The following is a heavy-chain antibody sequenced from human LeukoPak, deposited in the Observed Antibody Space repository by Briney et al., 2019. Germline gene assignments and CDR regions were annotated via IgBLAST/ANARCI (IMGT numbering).Heavy chain of an antibody. D-gene: IGHD5-12*01. CDR1: GFTFSDYA. CDR3: ARVFYSGYSRWFDP. Sequence: GGSLRLSCAASGFTFSDYAMHWVRQAPGKGLEYVSVISSNGGSTYYADSVKGRFTISRDNSKNTLYLQMNSLRAEDTAVYYCARVFYSGYSRWFDPWGQGTLVTVSS. CDR2: ISSNGGST. J-gene: IGHJ5*02. V-gene: IGHV3-64*02.